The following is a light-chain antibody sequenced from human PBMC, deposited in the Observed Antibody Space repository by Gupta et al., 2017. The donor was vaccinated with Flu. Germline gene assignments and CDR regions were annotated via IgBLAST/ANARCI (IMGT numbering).Light chain of an antibody. J-gene: IGKJ2*01. CDR3: MQATQFPHT. Sequence: DIGLTQTPLSSLCILGQPAPISCRSSQSFVHSDSSTYLSWLQQRPGQPPRLLIYEISTRFSGLPDRFSGSGAGTYFTLKISRVDAEDVRVYYCMQATQFPHTFGQGTKLEIK. CDR1: QSFVHSDSSTY. CDR2: EIS. V-gene: IGKV2-24*01.